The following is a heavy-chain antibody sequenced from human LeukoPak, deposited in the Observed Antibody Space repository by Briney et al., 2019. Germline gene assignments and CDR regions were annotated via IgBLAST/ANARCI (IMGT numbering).Heavy chain of an antibody. V-gene: IGHV4-59*01. CDR1: GGSISTYY. CDR3: ASHPHYYDSSGRGDY. J-gene: IGHJ4*02. D-gene: IGHD3-22*01. Sequence: SETLSLTCTVSGGSISTYYWSWIRQPPGKGLEWIGYIYYSGSTNYNPSPKSRVTISVDTSKNQFSLKLTSVTAADTAVYYCASHPHYYDSSGRGDYWGQGTQVIVSS. CDR2: IYYSGST.